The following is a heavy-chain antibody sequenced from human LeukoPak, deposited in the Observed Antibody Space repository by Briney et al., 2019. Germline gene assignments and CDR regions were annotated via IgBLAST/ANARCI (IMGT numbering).Heavy chain of an antibody. CDR1: GFTFSSYG. CDR2: IRYDVSNK. Sequence: PGGSLRLSCAASGFTFSSYGMHWVRQAPGKGLEWVAVIRYDVSNKYYADSVKGRFTISRDNSKNTLYLQMNSLSAEDTAVYYCAKAGDDYYDSSGTRLLLLWWGQGTLVTVSS. CDR3: AKAGDDYYDSSGTRLLLLW. V-gene: IGHV3-30*02. J-gene: IGHJ4*02. D-gene: IGHD3-22*01.